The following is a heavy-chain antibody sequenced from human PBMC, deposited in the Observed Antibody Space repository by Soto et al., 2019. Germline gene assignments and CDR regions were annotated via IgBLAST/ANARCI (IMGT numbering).Heavy chain of an antibody. CDR3: AKGRGEMNGANSYGLDV. Sequence: QVQLVESGGGVVQPGRSLRLSCAASGFTFPRFGMHWVRQAPGKGLEWVALITYEGSQIYYADAVKGRFTISRDNGDNTLSLQMDNLRTEDTATYFCAKGRGEMNGANSYGLDVWGQGTTVTVSS. J-gene: IGHJ6*02. D-gene: IGHD1-1*01. V-gene: IGHV3-30*18. CDR2: ITYEGSQI. CDR1: GFTFPRFG.